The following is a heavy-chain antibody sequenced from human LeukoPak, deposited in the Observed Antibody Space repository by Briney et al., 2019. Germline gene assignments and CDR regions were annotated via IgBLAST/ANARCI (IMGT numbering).Heavy chain of an antibody. D-gene: IGHD6-13*01. CDR2: IYTSGST. CDR3: ARDRGYEDFNWFDP. J-gene: IGHJ5*02. CDR1: GASINIYY. V-gene: IGHV4-4*07. Sequence: SETLSLTCSVSGASINIYYWSWIRQPAGKGLEWIGRIYTSGSTNYNPSLKSRVTISVDTSKNQFSLKLSSVTAADTAVYYCARDRGYEDFNWFDPWGQGTLVTVSS.